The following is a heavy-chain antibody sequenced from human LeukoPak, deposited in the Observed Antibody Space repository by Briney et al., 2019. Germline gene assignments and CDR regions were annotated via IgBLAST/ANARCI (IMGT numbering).Heavy chain of an antibody. CDR2: IPASGGST. J-gene: IGHJ4*02. V-gene: IGHV3-23*01. CDR1: GFTFSSNV. CDR3: AKESSGGWYFDY. D-gene: IGHD6-19*01. Sequence: PGGSLRLSCAASGFTFSSNVMIWVRQAPGKALEWVSSIPASGGSTYYADSVKGRFTISRDNSKNSLYLQMNSLRAEDTAVYYCAKESSGGWYFDYWGQGTLVTVAS.